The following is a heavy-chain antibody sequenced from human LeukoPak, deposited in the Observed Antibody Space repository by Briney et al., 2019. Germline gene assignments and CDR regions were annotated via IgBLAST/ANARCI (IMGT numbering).Heavy chain of an antibody. D-gene: IGHD3-9*01. CDR3: AREGYDTLTGYYNWFDP. CDR2: INPSDGST. V-gene: IGHV1-46*04. Sequence: ASVKVSCKPSVYTFTSYYMHWVQQPPAQGLEWMGIINPSDGSTSYAQKSQGRVTMTRDTSTSTVHMELSSLRSEDTALYYCAREGYDTLTGYYNWFDPWGQGTLVTVSS. CDR1: VYTFTSYY. J-gene: IGHJ5*02.